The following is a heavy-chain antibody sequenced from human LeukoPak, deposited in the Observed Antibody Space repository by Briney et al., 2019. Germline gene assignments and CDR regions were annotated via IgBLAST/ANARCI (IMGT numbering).Heavy chain of an antibody. V-gene: IGHV3-53*04. CDR3: ARDRDYRNLLDY. CDR1: GFTVSSTY. CDR2: IYSGGST. D-gene: IGHD4-11*01. Sequence: PGRSLRLSCAAPGFTVSSTYISWVRKAPGKGLEWCSVIYSGGSTYYANSAKGRFTFSRPTSTTTPHLHINSLRGQHTAVYYCARDRDYRNLLDYWGQGTLVTVSS. J-gene: IGHJ4*02.